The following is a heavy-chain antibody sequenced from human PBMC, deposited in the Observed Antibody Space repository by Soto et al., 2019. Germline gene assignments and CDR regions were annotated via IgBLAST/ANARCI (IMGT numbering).Heavy chain of an antibody. J-gene: IGHJ5*02. CDR1: GFTVSSNF. CDR3: ARGGPAYWFDP. Sequence: QLVESGGGLIQPGGSLRLSCAASGFTVSSNFMTWVRQAPGKGLEWVSVIYTGGSTYYTDSVKGRFTISRDNSKNTLYLQINSLRAEDTALYYCARGGPAYWFDPWGQGTLVTVSS. D-gene: IGHD2-2*01. CDR2: IYTGGST. V-gene: IGHV3-53*01.